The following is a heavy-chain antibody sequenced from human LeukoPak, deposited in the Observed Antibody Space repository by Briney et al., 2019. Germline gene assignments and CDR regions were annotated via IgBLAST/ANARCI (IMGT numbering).Heavy chain of an antibody. CDR2: IYYSGST. Sequence: SETLSLTCTVSGGSISSYYWSWIRQPPGKGLEWIGYIYYSGSTNYNPSLKSRVTISVDTSKNQFSLKLSSVTAADTAVYYCARGGRTKGDYFDYWGQGTLVTVSS. CDR1: GGSISSYY. V-gene: IGHV4-59*01. CDR3: ARGGRTKGDYFDY. J-gene: IGHJ4*02. D-gene: IGHD2-8*01.